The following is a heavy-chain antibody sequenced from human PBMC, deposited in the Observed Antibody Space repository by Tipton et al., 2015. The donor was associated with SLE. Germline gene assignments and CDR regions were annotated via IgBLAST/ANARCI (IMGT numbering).Heavy chain of an antibody. Sequence: LRLSCTVSGGSISSYYWSWIRQPPGKGLEWIGYIYYSGSTNYNPSLKSRVTISVDTSKNQFSLKLSSVTTADTAVYYCAGHVMGYGSGSYIDYWGQGTLVTVSS. CDR3: AGHVMGYGSGSYIDY. J-gene: IGHJ4*02. CDR2: IYYSGST. D-gene: IGHD3-10*01. CDR1: GGSISSYY. V-gene: IGHV4-59*08.